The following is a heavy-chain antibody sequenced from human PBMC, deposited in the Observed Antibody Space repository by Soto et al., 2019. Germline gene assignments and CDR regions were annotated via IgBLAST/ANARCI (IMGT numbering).Heavy chain of an antibody. CDR3: ARPLASNGGSCYY. Sequence: EVQLVESGGGLVQPGGSLRLSCAASGFTFNTYNMYWVRQAPGKGLEWISYISGSGNALSYADSVKGRFTISRDSAKDSLYLQMNNLRVEDTAVYYCARPLASNGGSCYYWGQGTLVTVSS. CDR2: ISGSGNAL. J-gene: IGHJ4*02. D-gene: IGHD2-15*01. V-gene: IGHV3-48*01. CDR1: GFTFNTYN.